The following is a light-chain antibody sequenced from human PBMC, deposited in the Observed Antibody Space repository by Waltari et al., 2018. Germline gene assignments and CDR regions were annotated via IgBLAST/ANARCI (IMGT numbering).Light chain of an antibody. CDR3: VLYMGSGILQ. CDR2: STN. V-gene: IGLV8-61*01. Sequence: QTVVTQEPSFSVSPGGTVTLTCGLNSGPVSTTHYPSWYQQTPGRAPRTLFYSTNTRSSGVPDRFSASILGNKAALTITGAQADDDSTYFCVLYMGSGILQFGGGTKLIVL. CDR1: SGPVSTTHY. J-gene: IGLJ3*02.